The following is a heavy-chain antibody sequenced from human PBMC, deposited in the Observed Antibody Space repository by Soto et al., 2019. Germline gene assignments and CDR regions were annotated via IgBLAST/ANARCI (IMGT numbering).Heavy chain of an antibody. Sequence: QVQLVESGGGVVQPGRSLRLSCAASGFTFSSYAMHWVRQAPGKGLEWVAVISYDGSNKYYADSVKGRFTISRDNSKNTLYLQMNSLRAEDTAVYYCARDSSILDYVDRSFDYWGQGTLVTVSS. J-gene: IGHJ4*02. V-gene: IGHV3-30-3*01. CDR2: ISYDGSNK. CDR1: GFTFSSYA. CDR3: ARDSSILDYVDRSFDY. D-gene: IGHD4-17*01.